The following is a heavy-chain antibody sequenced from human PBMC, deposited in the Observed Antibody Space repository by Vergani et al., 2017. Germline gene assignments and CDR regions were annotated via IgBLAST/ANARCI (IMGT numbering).Heavy chain of an antibody. Sequence: EVQLVESGGGLVKPGGSLRLSCAASGFTFSSYSMNWVRQAPGKGLEWVSSISSSSSYIYYAESVKGRFTISRDNAKNSLYLQMNSLRAEDTAVYYCARDAHYYDSGGDYWGQGTLVTVSS. CDR3: ARDAHYYDSGGDY. J-gene: IGHJ4*02. V-gene: IGHV3-21*01. CDR2: ISSSSSYI. CDR1: GFTFSSYS. D-gene: IGHD3-22*01.